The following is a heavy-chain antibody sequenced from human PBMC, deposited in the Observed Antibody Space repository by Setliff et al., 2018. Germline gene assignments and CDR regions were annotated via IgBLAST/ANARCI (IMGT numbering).Heavy chain of an antibody. CDR1: GFTFSTYA. D-gene: IGHD1-7*01. J-gene: IGHJ4*02. CDR3: AKPQVELRWGFES. Sequence: PGGSLRLSCAASGFTFSTYAMSWVRQAPGKGLEWVSTIYSGDRNTFYTDSVKGRFTIFRDGPKNTLFLHMTSLRAEDTAVYYCAKPQVELRWGFESWGQGTPVTVSS. V-gene: IGHV3-23*03. CDR2: IYSGDRNT.